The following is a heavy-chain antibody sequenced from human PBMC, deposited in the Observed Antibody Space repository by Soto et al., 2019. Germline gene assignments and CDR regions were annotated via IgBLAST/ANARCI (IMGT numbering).Heavy chain of an antibody. D-gene: IGHD4-17*01. CDR3: ARIIYGDNVDY. J-gene: IGHJ4*02. CDR2: MNPNSGNT. Sequence: QVQLVQSGAEVKKPGASVKVSCKASGYTFTSYDINWVRQATGQGLEWMGWMNPNSGNTGYAQKFQGRVTMTRNTSIRTAYRELRSLRSEDTVVFYCARIIYGDNVDYWGQGALVTVSS. V-gene: IGHV1-8*02. CDR1: GYTFTSYD.